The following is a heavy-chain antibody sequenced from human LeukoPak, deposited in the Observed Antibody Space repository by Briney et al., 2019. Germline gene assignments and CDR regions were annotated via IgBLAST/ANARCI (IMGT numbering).Heavy chain of an antibody. CDR2: IYYSGGT. D-gene: IGHD3-22*01. Sequence: SETLSLTCTVSGGSISSSSHYWGWIHQPPGKGLEWIGSIYYSGGTYYNPSLKSRVTISLHTSKKQFSLNLNSVTAADTAVYYCARHSPYYYDSSGYRGLYDAFDIWGQGTMVTVSS. V-gene: IGHV4-39*01. CDR3: ARHSPYYYDSSGYRGLYDAFDI. CDR1: GGSISSSSHY. J-gene: IGHJ3*02.